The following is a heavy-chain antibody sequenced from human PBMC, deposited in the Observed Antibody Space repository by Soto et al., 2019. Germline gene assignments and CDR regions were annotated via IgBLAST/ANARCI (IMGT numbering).Heavy chain of an antibody. J-gene: IGHJ4*02. CDR1: GFTFSYNS. V-gene: IGHV3-48*02. Sequence: EVQLVESGGGLVQPGGSLRLSCAASGFTFSYNSMNWVRQAPGKGLEWVSYINSGSSSIYYADSVKGRFTISRDNAKNSLYLQMNSLRDEDTAVYFCARGRAGYDGNLDYWGQGTLVTVSS. CDR2: INSGSSSI. CDR3: ARGRAGYDGNLDY. D-gene: IGHD2-15*01.